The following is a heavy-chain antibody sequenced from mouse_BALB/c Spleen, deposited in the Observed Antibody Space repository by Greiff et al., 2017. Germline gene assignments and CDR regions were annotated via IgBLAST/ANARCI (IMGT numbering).Heavy chain of an antibody. CDR2: ISYSGST. Sequence: EVQLQESGPGLVKPSQSLSLTCTVTGYSITSDYAWNWIRQFPGNKLEWMGYISYSGSTSYNPSLKSRISITRDTSKNQFFLQLNSVTTEDTATYYCARSGNYGFAYWGQGTLVTVSA. CDR3: ARSGNYGFAY. J-gene: IGHJ3*01. CDR1: GYSITSDYA. V-gene: IGHV3-2*02. D-gene: IGHD2-1*01.